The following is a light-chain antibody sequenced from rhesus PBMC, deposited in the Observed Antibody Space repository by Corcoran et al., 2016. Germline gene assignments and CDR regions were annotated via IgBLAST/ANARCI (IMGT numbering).Light chain of an antibody. Sequence: DIQMTQSPSSLSASVGDRVTITCQASQSLSNYLNWYQQKPGKILKLLICRASSLDIGITSRFSGSGSGTDFTLTISSLQPQDFATYYCQPGYSYPLTFGGGTKVELK. V-gene: IGKV1-43*03. CDR3: QPGYSYPLT. CDR1: QSLSNY. CDR2: RAS. J-gene: IGKJ4*01.